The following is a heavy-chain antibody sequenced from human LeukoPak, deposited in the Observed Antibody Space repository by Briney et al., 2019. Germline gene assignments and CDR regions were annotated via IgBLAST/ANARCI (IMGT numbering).Heavy chain of an antibody. CDR2: INPNSGGT. D-gene: IGHD3-3*01. CDR1: GYTFTGYY. Sequence: GASVKVSCKASGYTFTGYYMHWVRQAPGQGLEWMGWINPNSGGTNYAQKFQGRVTMTRDTSISTAYMELSRLRSDDTAVYYCARAGWDYYDFWSGYYSGYYFDYWGQGTLVTVSS. J-gene: IGHJ4*02. V-gene: IGHV1-2*02. CDR3: ARAGWDYYDFWSGYYSGYYFDY.